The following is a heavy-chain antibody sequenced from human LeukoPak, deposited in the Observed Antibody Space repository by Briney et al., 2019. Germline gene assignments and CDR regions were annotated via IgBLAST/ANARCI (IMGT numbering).Heavy chain of an antibody. V-gene: IGHV4-39*07. D-gene: IGHD2-15*01. Sequence: PSETLSLTCTVSSASITSSPYFWGWIRQSPGKGLEWIGSISYSGTTYYNPSLKSRVTISVDTSKNQFSLKLSSVTAADTAVYYCARDRGWPSQDAFDIWGQGTMVTVPS. CDR2: ISYSGTT. J-gene: IGHJ3*02. CDR3: ARDRGWPSQDAFDI. CDR1: SASITSSPYF.